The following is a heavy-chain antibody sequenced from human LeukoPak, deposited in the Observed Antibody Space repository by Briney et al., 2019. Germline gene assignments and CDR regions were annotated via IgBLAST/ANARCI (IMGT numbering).Heavy chain of an antibody. V-gene: IGHV3-74*01. D-gene: IGHD1-26*01. CDR2: INQDGSNT. Sequence: GGSLRLSCAASGFSFSSHWMHWVRQVPGKGLVWVSRINQDGSNTFYADSVKGRFTTSRDNAKNTLYLQMNSMGVEDTAVYYCARDLHWGASDYWGQGTLVTVSS. J-gene: IGHJ4*02. CDR1: GFSFSSHW. CDR3: ARDLHWGASDY.